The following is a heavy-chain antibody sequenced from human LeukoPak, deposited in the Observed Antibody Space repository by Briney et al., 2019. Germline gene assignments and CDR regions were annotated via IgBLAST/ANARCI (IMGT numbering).Heavy chain of an antibody. V-gene: IGHV3-48*01. CDR1: GFTFSSYS. Sequence: GGSLRLSCAASGFTFSSYSMNWVRQAPGKGLEWVSYISSSSSTIYYADSVKGRFTISRDNAKNSLYLQMNSLRAEDTAVYYCARGNRLLWFGELLRHDYWGQGTLVTVSS. CDR3: ARGNRLLWFGELLRHDY. CDR2: ISSSSSTI. J-gene: IGHJ4*02. D-gene: IGHD3-10*01.